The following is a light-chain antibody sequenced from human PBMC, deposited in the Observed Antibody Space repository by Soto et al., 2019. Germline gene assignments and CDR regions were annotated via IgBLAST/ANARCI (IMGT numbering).Light chain of an antibody. CDR3: QQYDNWPPLT. Sequence: EIVMTQSPVTLSVSPGERATLSCRASRSVSSSLAWYQQKPGQAPRLLIYGASTRATDIPARFSGSGSGTEFTLTISSLQSEAFAIYYCQQYDNWPPLTFGGGTKVEIK. J-gene: IGKJ4*01. CDR2: GAS. CDR1: RSVSSS. V-gene: IGKV3-15*01.